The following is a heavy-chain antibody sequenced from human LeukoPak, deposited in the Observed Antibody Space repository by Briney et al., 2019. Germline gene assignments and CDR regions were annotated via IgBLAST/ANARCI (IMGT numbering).Heavy chain of an antibody. J-gene: IGHJ4*02. CDR3: ARHRAYSSSSPFDY. Sequence: PSQTLSLTCSVAGGSISSLYWSWIRQPPGKGLEWIGYIYYTGSTNYNPSLKSRVTMFVDMSKNQFSLRLSSVTAADTAVYYCARHRAYSSSSPFDYWGQGTLVTVSS. CDR2: IYYTGST. V-gene: IGHV4-59*08. D-gene: IGHD6-6*01. CDR1: GGSISSLY.